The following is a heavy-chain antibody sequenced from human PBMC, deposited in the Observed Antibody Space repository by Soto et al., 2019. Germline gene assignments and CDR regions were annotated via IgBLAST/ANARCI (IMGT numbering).Heavy chain of an antibody. D-gene: IGHD5-18*01. J-gene: IGHJ3*02. CDR3: ARDTLDTVDAFDI. CDR2: ISSSGSTI. CDR1: GFTFSDYY. Sequence: GGSLRLSCAASGFTFSDYYMSWIRQAPGKGLEWVSYISSSGSTIYYADSVKGRFTISRDNAKNSLYLQMNSLRAEDTAVYYCARDTLDTVDAFDIWGQGTMVTVSS. V-gene: IGHV3-11*01.